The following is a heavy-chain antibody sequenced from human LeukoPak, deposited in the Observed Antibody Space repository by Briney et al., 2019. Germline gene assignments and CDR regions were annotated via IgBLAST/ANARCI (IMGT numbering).Heavy chain of an antibody. V-gene: IGHV3-30*18. CDR1: GFTFSSYG. CDR3: AKMDDYYGSGSSFDY. D-gene: IGHD3-10*01. Sequence: GGSLRLSCAASGFTFSSYGMHWVRQAPGKGLEWVAVISYDGSNKYYADSVKGRFTISRDNSENTLYLQMNSLRAEDTAVYYCAKMDDYYGSGSSFDYWGQGTLVTVSS. J-gene: IGHJ4*02. CDR2: ISYDGSNK.